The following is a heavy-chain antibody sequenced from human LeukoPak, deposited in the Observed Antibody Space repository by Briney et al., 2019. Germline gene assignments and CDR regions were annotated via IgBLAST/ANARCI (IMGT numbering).Heavy chain of an antibody. J-gene: IGHJ6*02. CDR1: GGSISSYY. Sequence: SETLSLTCTVSGGSISSYYWSWIRQPAGKGLEWIGRIYTSGSTNYNPSLKSRVTMSVDTSKNQFSLKLSSVTAADTAVYYCARGLIAAAAYYYGMDVWGQGTTLTVSS. CDR3: ARGLIAAAAYYYGMDV. D-gene: IGHD6-13*01. V-gene: IGHV4-4*07. CDR2: IYTSGST.